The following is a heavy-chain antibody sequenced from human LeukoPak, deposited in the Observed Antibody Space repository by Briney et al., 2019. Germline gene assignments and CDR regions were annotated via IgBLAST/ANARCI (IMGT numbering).Heavy chain of an antibody. V-gene: IGHV4-4*02. CDR1: GGSISSSNW. CDR2: IYHSGST. CDR3: ARQHDILTGYWGYFDY. J-gene: IGHJ4*02. Sequence: PSETLSLTCAVSGGSISSSNWWSWVRQPPGKGLEWIGEIYHSGSTNYNPSLKSRVTISVDKSKNQFSLKLSSVTAADTAVYYCARQHDILTGYWGYFDYWGQGTLVTVSS. D-gene: IGHD3-9*01.